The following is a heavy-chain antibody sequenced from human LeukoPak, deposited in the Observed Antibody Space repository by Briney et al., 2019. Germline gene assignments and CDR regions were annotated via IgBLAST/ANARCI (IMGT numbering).Heavy chain of an antibody. CDR1: GFTFSDYY. V-gene: IGHV3-11*01. J-gene: IGHJ4*02. Sequence: GGSLRLSCAASGFTFSDYYMSWIRQAPGKGLEWVSYISSSGSTIYYADSVKGRITISRDNAKNSLYLQMNSLRAEDTAVYYCARSKPRYSGYDFDFDYWGQGTLVTVSS. D-gene: IGHD5-12*01. CDR2: ISSSGSTI. CDR3: ARSKPRYSGYDFDFDY.